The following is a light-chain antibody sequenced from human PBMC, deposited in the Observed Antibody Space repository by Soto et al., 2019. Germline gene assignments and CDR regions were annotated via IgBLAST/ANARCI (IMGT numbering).Light chain of an antibody. V-gene: IGLV2-8*01. Sequence: QSVLTQPPSASGSRGQSVTISCTGTSSDVGAYKYVSWYQQYPGKAPKLMIYEVSKRPSGVPDRFSGSKSGNTASLTVSGLQAEDEADYYCTSYVGSNIWVFGRGTQLTVL. J-gene: IGLJ3*02. CDR3: TSYVGSNIWV. CDR1: SSDVGAYKY. CDR2: EVS.